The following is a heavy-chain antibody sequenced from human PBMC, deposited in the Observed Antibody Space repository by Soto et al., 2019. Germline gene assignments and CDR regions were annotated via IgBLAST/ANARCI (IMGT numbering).Heavy chain of an antibody. Sequence: ASVKVSCKASGYTFTSYGISWVRQAPGQGLEWMGWISAYNGNTNYAQKLQGRVTMTTDTSTSTAYMELRSLRSDDTAVYYCARFRGTGYGGCYYYGMDVWGQGTTVTVS. CDR1: GYTFTSYG. CDR2: ISAYNGNT. D-gene: IGHD5-12*01. CDR3: ARFRGTGYGGCYYYGMDV. V-gene: IGHV1-18*01. J-gene: IGHJ6*02.